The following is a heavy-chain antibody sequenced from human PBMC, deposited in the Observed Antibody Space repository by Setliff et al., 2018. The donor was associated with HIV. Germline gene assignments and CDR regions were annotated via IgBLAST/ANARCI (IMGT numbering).Heavy chain of an antibody. D-gene: IGHD6-25*01. Sequence: SETLSLTCTVSGGSISSDDHYWSWIRQPPGKGLEWIGYINHTGATYYKSSLESRLTISVDTSKDQFSLKLNSVTAADTAVYFCARMSISASVYFDYWGQGSQVTVSS. CDR1: GGSISSDDHY. CDR2: INHTGAT. J-gene: IGHJ4*02. V-gene: IGHV4-30-4*01. CDR3: ARMSISASVYFDY.